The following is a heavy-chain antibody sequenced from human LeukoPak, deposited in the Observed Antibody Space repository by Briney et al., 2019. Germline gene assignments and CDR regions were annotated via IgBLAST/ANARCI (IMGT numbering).Heavy chain of an antibody. Sequence: PGGSLRLSCAASGFTFDDYAMHWVRQAPGKGLEWVSGISWNSGSIGYADSVKGRFTISRDNAENSLYLQMNSLRAEDTALYYCAKDFTSLWFGEGIDYWGQGTLVTVSS. CDR1: GFTFDDYA. J-gene: IGHJ4*02. CDR3: AKDFTSLWFGEGIDY. V-gene: IGHV3-9*01. D-gene: IGHD3-10*01. CDR2: ISWNSGSI.